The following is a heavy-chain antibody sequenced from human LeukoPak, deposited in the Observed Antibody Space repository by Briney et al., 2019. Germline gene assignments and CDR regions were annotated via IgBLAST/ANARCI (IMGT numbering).Heavy chain of an antibody. CDR3: AKDYRSGPYYFDF. J-gene: IGHJ4*02. CDR1: GFTFSSYV. Sequence: GGSLRLSCAASGFTFSSYVMHGVRQAPGKGLEGVYGISWNSGSIGYADSVKGRFTISRDNAKNSLYLQMNSLRAEDTALYYCAKDYRSGPYYFDFWGQGTMVTVSS. V-gene: IGHV3-9*01. D-gene: IGHD2-15*01. CDR2: ISWNSGSI.